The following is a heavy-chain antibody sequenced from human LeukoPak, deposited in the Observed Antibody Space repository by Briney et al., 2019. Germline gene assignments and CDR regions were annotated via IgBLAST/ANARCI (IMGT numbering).Heavy chain of an antibody. Sequence: ASVKVSCKASGYTFTGYYMHWVRQAPGQGLEWMGWINPDSGGTNYAQKFQGRVTMTRDASISTAYMELSRLRSDDTAVYYCAREWGDRRGYSGDDWGAFDYWGQGTLVTVSS. CDR3: AREWGDRRGYSGDDWGAFDY. J-gene: IGHJ4*02. V-gene: IGHV1-2*02. CDR1: GYTFTGYY. CDR2: INPDSGGT. D-gene: IGHD5-12*01.